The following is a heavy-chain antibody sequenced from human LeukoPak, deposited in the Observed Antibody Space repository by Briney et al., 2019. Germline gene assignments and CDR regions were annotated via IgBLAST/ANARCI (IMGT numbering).Heavy chain of an antibody. CDR1: GFTLSNYP. CDR2: IGEEKSGSWT. Sequence: GGSLRLSCAASGFTLSNYPMGWVRQAPVKGLEWLSAIGEEKSGSWTKSADSVKGRFTISRDNSENTLYLQMNSLRAEDTAVYYCARDPPGVVVPAAIMWFDPWGQGTLVTVSA. D-gene: IGHD2-2*02. CDR3: ARDPPGVVVPAAIMWFDP. J-gene: IGHJ5*02. V-gene: IGHV3-23*01.